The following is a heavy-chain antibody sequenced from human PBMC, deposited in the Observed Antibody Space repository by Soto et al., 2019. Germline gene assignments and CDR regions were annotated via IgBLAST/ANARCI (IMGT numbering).Heavy chain of an antibody. J-gene: IGHJ5*02. D-gene: IGHD4-17*01. Sequence: SETLSLTCTVSGGSISSSSYYWGWIRQPPGKGLEWIGSIYYSGSTYYNPSLKSRVTISVDTSKNQFSLKLSSVTAADTAVYYCARHRSSDYGVGFHPPGPGTLVTVSS. CDR2: IYYSGST. CDR1: GGSISSSSYY. V-gene: IGHV4-39*01. CDR3: ARHRSSDYGVGFHP.